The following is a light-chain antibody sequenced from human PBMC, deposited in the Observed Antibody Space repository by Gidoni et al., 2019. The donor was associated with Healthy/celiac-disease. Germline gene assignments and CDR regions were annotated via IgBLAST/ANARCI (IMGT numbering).Light chain of an antibody. V-gene: IGLV2-11*01. CDR2: DAS. Sequence: QSALTQPRSVSGSPGQSVTISCTGTSSDVGGYNYVSWYQQHPGKAPKLMMYDASKRPSGVPDRFSGSKSGNTASLTISGLQAEDEADYYCCSYAGSYTFGVFGGGTKLTVL. CDR3: CSYAGSYTFGV. J-gene: IGLJ2*01. CDR1: SSDVGGYNY.